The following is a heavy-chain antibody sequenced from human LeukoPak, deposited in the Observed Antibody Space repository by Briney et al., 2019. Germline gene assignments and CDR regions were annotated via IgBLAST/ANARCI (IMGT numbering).Heavy chain of an antibody. D-gene: IGHD6-6*01. CDR2: IYYSGST. J-gene: IGHJ5*02. Sequence: PSETLSLTCTVSGGSISSYYWSWIRQPPGKGLEWIGYIYYSGSTNYNPSLKSRVTISVDTSKNQFSLKLSSVTAADTAVYYCARMSIAARINWLDPWGQGTLVTVSS. CDR1: GGSISSYY. CDR3: ARMSIAARINWLDP. V-gene: IGHV4-59*01.